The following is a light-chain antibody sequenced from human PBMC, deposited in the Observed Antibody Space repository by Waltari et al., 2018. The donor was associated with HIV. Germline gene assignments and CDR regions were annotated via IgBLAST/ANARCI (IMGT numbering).Light chain of an antibody. CDR3: QQRSNWPPVT. Sequence: EVVLTQSPSTLSLSQGERATLSCRASQNIGNYLAWYQQKPGQAPRLLIYDASTRASCIPARFSGSGSGTDFTLTISSLEPEDVAVYYCQQRSNWPPVTFGQGTRLEI. CDR1: QNIGNY. J-gene: IGKJ5*01. V-gene: IGKV3-11*01. CDR2: DAS.